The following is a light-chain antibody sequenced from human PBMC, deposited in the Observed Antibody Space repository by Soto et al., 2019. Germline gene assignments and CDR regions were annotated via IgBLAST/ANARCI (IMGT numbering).Light chain of an antibody. J-gene: IGKJ1*01. CDR3: QQYGSSPRT. CDR1: QSVSSSY. V-gene: IGKV3-20*01. Sequence: EIVLTQSPGTLYLSPGERATLSCRASQSVSSSYLAWYQQKPGQAPRLLIYGASSRATGIPDRFSGSGSGTDFTLTISRLEPEDFAVYYCQQYGSSPRTFGQGTNVEIK. CDR2: GAS.